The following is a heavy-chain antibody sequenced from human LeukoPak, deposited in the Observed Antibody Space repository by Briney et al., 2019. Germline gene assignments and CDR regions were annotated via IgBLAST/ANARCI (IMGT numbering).Heavy chain of an antibody. J-gene: IGHJ4*02. CDR2: FDPEDGET. CDR1: GYTLTELS. V-gene: IGHV1-24*01. D-gene: IGHD3-22*01. CDR3: ATDHPAYYDSSGYSTEGGFDY. Sequence: ASVKVSCKVSGYTLTELSMHWVRQAPGKGLEWMGGFDPEDGETIYAQKFQGRVTMTEDTSTDTAYMELSSLRSEDTAVYYCATDHPAYYDSSGYSTEGGFDYWGQGTLVTVSS.